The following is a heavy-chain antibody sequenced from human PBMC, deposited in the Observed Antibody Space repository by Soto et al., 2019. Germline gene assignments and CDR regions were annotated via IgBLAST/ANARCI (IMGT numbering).Heavy chain of an antibody. D-gene: IGHD5-12*01. Sequence: GGSLRLSCAASGFTFSSYWMSWVRQAPGKGLEWVASIKQDGSERYHVDSVTGRFTISRDNARGSLYLQVNSLGAEDTAVYYCARGNRRGYFDYDLDYWGQGTLVTVSS. CDR3: ARGNRRGYFDYDLDY. V-gene: IGHV3-7*01. J-gene: IGHJ4*02. CDR2: IKQDGSER. CDR1: GFTFSSYW.